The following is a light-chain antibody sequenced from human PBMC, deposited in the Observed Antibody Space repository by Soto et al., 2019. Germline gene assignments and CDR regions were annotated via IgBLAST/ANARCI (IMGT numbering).Light chain of an antibody. J-gene: IGLJ2*01. V-gene: IGLV1-40*01. CDR2: GNT. Sequence: VLTQPPSVSGAPGQRVTISCTGSSSNIGAGYDVHWYQQFPGTTPKFLIYGNTNRPSGVPDRFSASKSGTSASLDITGLQAEDEAEYFCQSYDSSLTVVFGGGTKVTVL. CDR3: QSYDSSLTVV. CDR1: SSNIGAGYD.